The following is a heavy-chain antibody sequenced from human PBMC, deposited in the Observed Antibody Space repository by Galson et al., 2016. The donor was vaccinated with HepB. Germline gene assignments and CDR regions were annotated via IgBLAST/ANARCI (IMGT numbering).Heavy chain of an antibody. CDR1: GVSISSNSW. J-gene: IGHJ4*02. CDR3: ARSSATTGVDFDY. CDR2: IFHSGGP. Sequence: SETLSLTCTVSGVSISSNSWWSWVRQSPEKGLEWIGEIFHSGGPNYSPSLKSRVTISIDKSKNQLSLSLSSVTAADTAVYYCARSSATTGVDFDYWGQGTRVTVSS. V-gene: IGHV4/OR15-8*02. D-gene: IGHD4-23*01.